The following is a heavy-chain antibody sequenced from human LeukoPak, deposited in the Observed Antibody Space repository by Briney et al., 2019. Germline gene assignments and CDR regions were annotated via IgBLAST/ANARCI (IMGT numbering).Heavy chain of an antibody. CDR3: ARASSGYVDY. CDR1: GGSIRSGGYY. D-gene: IGHD3-22*01. V-gene: IGHV4-31*03. J-gene: IGHJ4*02. Sequence: SETLSLTCTVSGGSIRSGGYYWRWLRQHPGKGLVWIGYIYSSDSTYYNPSLKSRVTVSVDTSKNQFSLKLSSVTAADTAVYYCARASSGYVDYWGQGTLVTVSS. CDR2: IYSSDST.